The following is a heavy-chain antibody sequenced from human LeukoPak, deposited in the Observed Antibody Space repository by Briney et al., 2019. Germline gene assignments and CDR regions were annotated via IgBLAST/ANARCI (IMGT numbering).Heavy chain of an antibody. V-gene: IGHV4-30-4*08. CDR1: GGSISSGDYY. J-gene: IGHJ4*02. CDR3: ARGRPGGFLEWLFVFDY. D-gene: IGHD3-3*01. Sequence: SETLSLTCTVSGGSISSGDYYWSWIRQPPGKGLEWIGYIYYSGSTYYNPSLKSRVTISVDTSKNQISLKLSSVTAADTAVYYCARGRPGGFLEWLFVFDYWGQGTLVTVSS. CDR2: IYYSGST.